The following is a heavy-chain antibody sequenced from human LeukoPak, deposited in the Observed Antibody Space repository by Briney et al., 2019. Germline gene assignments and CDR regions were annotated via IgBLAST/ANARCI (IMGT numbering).Heavy chain of an antibody. V-gene: IGHV4-39*01. Sequence: SETLSLTCTVSGGSISSSSYYWGWIRQPPGKGLEWIGSIYYSGSTYYNPSLKSRVTISVDTSKNQFSAKLSSVTAADTAVYYCARLPGLYYGMDVWGQGTTVTVSS. CDR3: ARLPGLYYGMDV. CDR1: GGSISSSSYY. J-gene: IGHJ6*02. CDR2: IYYSGST.